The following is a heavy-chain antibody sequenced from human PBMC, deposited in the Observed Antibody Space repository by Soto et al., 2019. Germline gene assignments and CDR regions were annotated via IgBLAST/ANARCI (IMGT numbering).Heavy chain of an antibody. V-gene: IGHV3-23*01. CDR3: AKYIAAAGTALDY. D-gene: IGHD6-13*01. J-gene: IGHJ4*02. CDR2: ISGSGGST. CDR1: GFTFSSYA. Sequence: EVPLLESGGGLVQPGGSLRLSCAASGFTFSSYAMSWVRQAPGKGLEWVSAISGSGGSTYYADSVKGRFTISRDNSKNTLYLQMNSLRAEDTAVYYCAKYIAAAGTALDYWGQGTLVTVSS.